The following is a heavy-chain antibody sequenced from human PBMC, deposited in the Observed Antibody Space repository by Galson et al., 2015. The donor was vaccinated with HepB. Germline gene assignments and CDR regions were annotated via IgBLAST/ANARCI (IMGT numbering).Heavy chain of an antibody. Sequence: SLRLSCAASGFTFSSYEMNWVRQAPGKGLEWVSYISSSGSTIYYADSVKGRFTISRDNAKNSLYLQMNSLRAEDTAVYYCARVHYYDSSGLFDYWGQGTLVTVSS. CDR3: ARVHYYDSSGLFDY. CDR1: GFTFSSYE. CDR2: ISSSGSTI. V-gene: IGHV3-48*03. D-gene: IGHD3-22*01. J-gene: IGHJ4*02.